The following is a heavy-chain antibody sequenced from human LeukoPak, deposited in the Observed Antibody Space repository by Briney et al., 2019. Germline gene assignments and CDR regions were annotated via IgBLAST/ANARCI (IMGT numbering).Heavy chain of an antibody. V-gene: IGHV4-59*01. CDR2: IYYSGST. D-gene: IGHD2-15*01. CDR1: GGSISSYY. J-gene: IGHJ1*01. CDR3: ASALVAESFQH. Sequence: SETLSLTCTVSGGSISSYYWSWIRQPPGKGLEWIGYIYYSGSTNYNPSLKSRVTISVDTSKNQFSLKLSSVTAADTAVYYCASALVAESFQHWGQGTLVTVSS.